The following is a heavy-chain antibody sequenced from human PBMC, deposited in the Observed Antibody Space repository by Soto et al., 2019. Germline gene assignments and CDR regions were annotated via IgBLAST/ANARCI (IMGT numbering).Heavy chain of an antibody. D-gene: IGHD2-15*01. V-gene: IGHV3-66*01. CDR2: FNNEFT. J-gene: IGHJ3*02. CDR1: GFTVTEIY. CDR3: VREPRYCSGGSCSIMGDAFDI. Sequence: EVQLVESGGGLVQPGGSLRLSCVASGFTVTEIYMNWAGRPPGKGLGGSSAFNNEFTAYADSVRGRFSIPTDSSKNALYLQMNSLRAEDSAVYYCVREPRYCSGGSCSIMGDAFDIWGQGTMVTVSS.